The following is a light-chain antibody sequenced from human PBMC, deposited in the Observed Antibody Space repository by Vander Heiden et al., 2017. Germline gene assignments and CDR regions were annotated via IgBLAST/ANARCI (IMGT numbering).Light chain of an antibody. V-gene: IGKV1-39*01. CDR3: QQSYSTPQLT. J-gene: IGKJ4*01. CDR2: AAA. CDR1: QSISSY. Sequence: DIQMTQSPSSLSASVGDRVTITCRASQSISSYLNWYQQKPGKAPKLLIYAAASLQRGVPSRLSGSGSGTDFTLTISSLQPEDFATYYCQQSYSTPQLTFGGGTKVEIK.